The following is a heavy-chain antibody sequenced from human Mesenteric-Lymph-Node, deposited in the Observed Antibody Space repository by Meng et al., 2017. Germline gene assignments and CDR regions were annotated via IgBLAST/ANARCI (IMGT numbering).Heavy chain of an antibody. CDR1: GYTFTSYA. D-gene: IGHD2-2*01. V-gene: IGHV7-4-1*02. J-gene: IGHJ4*02. Sequence: QVELGQSGSELKKPGASVKVSCKASGYTFTSYAMNWVRQAPGQGLEWMGWINTNSGNPTYAQGFTGRFVFSLDTSVSTAYLQISSLKAEDTAVYYCTRDGYSDCSRTSCFDYWGQGTLVTVSS. CDR2: INTNSGNP. CDR3: TRDGYSDCSRTSCFDY.